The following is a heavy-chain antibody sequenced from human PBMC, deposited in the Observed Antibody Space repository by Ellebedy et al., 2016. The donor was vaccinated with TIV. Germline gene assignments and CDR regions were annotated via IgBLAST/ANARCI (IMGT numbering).Heavy chain of an antibody. Sequence: MPSETLSLTCTVSGGSISSYYWNWIRQPPGKGLEWIGYMYYGGSTNYNPSLKSRVTISVDTSKNQFSLKLSSVTAADTAVYYCARGEVTLYYYGMDVWGQGTTVTVSS. CDR1: GGSISSYY. CDR3: ARGEVTLYYYGMDV. J-gene: IGHJ6*02. CDR2: MYYGGST. V-gene: IGHV4-59*01.